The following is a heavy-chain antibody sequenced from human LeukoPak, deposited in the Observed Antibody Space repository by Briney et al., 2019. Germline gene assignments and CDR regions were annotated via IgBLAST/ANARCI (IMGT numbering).Heavy chain of an antibody. V-gene: IGHV3-23*01. J-gene: IGHJ4*02. CDR2: ISSNGVTV. D-gene: IGHD2/OR15-2a*01. CDR3: AHENYYFDH. Sequence: GGSLRLSCVASGFTFSSYAMSWVRQAPGKGLEWVSGISSNGVTVYYADSVKGRFTISRDNSKNTVYLQMNSLRVEDTAVYYCAHENYYFDHWGQGTLVTVSS. CDR1: GFTFSSYA.